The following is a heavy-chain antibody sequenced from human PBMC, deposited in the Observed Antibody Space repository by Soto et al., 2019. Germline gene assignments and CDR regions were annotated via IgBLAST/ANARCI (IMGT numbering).Heavy chain of an antibody. D-gene: IGHD2-8*01. CDR2: MNPNSSNT. V-gene: IGHV1-8*01. CDR3: ARGRGDIVLMVYAKYFDY. J-gene: IGHJ4*02. CDR1: GYTFTSYD. Sequence: ASVKVSCKASGYTFTSYDINWVRQATGQGLEWMGWMNPNSSNTGYAQKFQGRVTMTRNTSISTAYMELSSLRSEDTAVYYCARGRGDIVLMVYAKYFDYWGQGTLVTSPQ.